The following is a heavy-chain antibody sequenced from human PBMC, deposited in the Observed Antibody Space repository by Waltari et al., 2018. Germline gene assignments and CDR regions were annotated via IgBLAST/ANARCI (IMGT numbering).Heavy chain of an antibody. D-gene: IGHD6-19*01. V-gene: IGHV3-20*04. CDR3: VREVFGSGWRESYFFDY. CDR2: INWSGART. CDR1: GFTFIADG. Sequence: EVQLVESGGGMVRPGGSLRLSCAASGFTFIADGWWWVRQVPGKGLEWVYGINWSGARTSYADSVMGRFTVSRDNAMNSLYLEMSSLRAEDTALYYCVREVFGSGWRESYFFDYWGQGTLVTVSS. J-gene: IGHJ4*02.